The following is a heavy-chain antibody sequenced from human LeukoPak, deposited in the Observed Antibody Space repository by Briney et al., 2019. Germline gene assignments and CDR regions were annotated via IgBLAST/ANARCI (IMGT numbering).Heavy chain of an antibody. CDR1: GYAFTSYD. CDR3: ARGCSSTSCYEDWFDP. J-gene: IGHJ5*02. Sequence: ASVKVFCKASGYAFTSYDINWVRQATGQGLEWMGWMNPNSGNTGYAQKFQGRVTITRNTSISTAYMELSSLRSEDTAVYYCARGCSSTSCYEDWFDPWGQGTLVTVSS. CDR2: MNPNSGNT. D-gene: IGHD2-2*01. V-gene: IGHV1-8*03.